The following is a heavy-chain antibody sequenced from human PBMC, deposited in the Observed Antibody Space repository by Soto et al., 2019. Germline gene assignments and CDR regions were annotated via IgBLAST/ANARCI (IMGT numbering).Heavy chain of an antibody. Sequence: QVQLVQSGAEVTKPGASVKVSCKASGYTFTTYDINWVRQATGQGLEWLGWMSPNSGATGYSQTFQGRATMTRDTSMTPAYMELSNLRSEDTAMYYCATVVGAGVDFWGQATTVTVSS. CDR1: GYTFTTYD. V-gene: IGHV1-8*01. D-gene: IGHD1-1*01. CDR3: ATVVGAGVDF. CDR2: MSPNSGAT. J-gene: IGHJ6*02.